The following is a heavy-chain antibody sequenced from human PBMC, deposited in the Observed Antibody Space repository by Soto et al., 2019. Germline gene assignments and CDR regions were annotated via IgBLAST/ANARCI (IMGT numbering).Heavy chain of an antibody. J-gene: IGHJ4*02. V-gene: IGHV4-39*01. CDR3: VRQVRESYGPGSYDFFDY. Sequence: PSETLSLTCTVSGDSISGDTYFWGWIRHPPGKGLEWIGNMFYRGSTYYNPSLKSRVSVVVDTSKNQFSLRLSSTTAADTAVYYRVRQVRESYGPGSYDFFDYWGQGIQVTVSS. CDR2: MFYRGST. CDR1: GDSISGDTYF. D-gene: IGHD3-10*01.